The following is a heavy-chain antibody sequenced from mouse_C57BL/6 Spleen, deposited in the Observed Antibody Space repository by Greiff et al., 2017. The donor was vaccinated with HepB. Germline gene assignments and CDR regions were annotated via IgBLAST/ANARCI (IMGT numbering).Heavy chain of an antibody. J-gene: IGHJ3*01. CDR2: ISDGGSYT. CDR1: GFTFSSYA. V-gene: IGHV5-4*03. D-gene: IGHD3-3*01. CDR3: ARGAGKD. Sequence: EVMLVESGGGLVKPGGSLKLSCAASGFTFSSYAMSWVRQTPEKRLEWVATISDGGSYTYYPDNVKGRFTISRDNAKNNLYLQMSHLKSEDTAMYYCARGAGKDWGQGTLVTVSA.